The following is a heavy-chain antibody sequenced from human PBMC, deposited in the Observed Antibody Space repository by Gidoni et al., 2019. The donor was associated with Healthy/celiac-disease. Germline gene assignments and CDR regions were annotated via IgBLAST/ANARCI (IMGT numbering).Heavy chain of an antibody. V-gene: IGHV3-49*03. J-gene: IGHJ3*02. CDR1: GFTCGDYA. CDR3: TTTYYYDSSGYYRFSGAFDI. Sequence: EVQLVESGGGLVQPGRSLRRSCTASGFTCGDYAMSWFRQAPGKGLEWVGFIRSKAYGGTTEYAASVKGRFTISRDDSKSIAYLQMNSLKTEDTAVYYCTTTYYYDSSGYYRFSGAFDIWGQGTMVTVSS. D-gene: IGHD3-22*01. CDR2: IRSKAYGGTT.